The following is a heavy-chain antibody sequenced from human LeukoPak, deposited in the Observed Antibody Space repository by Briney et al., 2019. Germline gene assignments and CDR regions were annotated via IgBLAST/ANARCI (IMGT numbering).Heavy chain of an antibody. CDR3: ARGYADGGYYFDY. D-gene: IGHD5-12*01. V-gene: IGHV3-30*04. CDR1: GFTFSSYA. Sequence: GSLRLSCAASGFTFSSYAMHWVRQAPGKGLEWVAVISYDGSSKYYADSVKGRFTISRDNSKNTLYLQMNSLRAEDTAVYYCARGYADGGYYFDYWGQGTLVTVSS. CDR2: ISYDGSSK. J-gene: IGHJ4*02.